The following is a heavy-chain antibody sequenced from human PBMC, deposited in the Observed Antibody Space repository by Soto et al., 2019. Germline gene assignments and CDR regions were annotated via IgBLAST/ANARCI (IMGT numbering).Heavy chain of an antibody. D-gene: IGHD2-21*01. CDR3: AREVVLTEWYFDN. V-gene: IGHV3-30-3*01. J-gene: IGHJ4*02. CDR2: TSSDGGTK. Sequence: QVQLMESGGDVVQPGGSLRLSSATSGFTFSRYSMHWFRQAPGKGLEWVAVTSSDGGTKFYADSVKGRFTVSRDNSKNTLYLQMNSLRPEDTAVYYCAREVVLTEWYFDNWGQGILVTVSS. CDR1: GFTFSRYS.